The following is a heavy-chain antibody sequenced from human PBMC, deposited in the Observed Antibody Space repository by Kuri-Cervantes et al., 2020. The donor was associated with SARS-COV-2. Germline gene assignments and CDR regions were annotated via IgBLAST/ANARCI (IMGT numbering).Heavy chain of an antibody. CDR2: ISYDGSNK. J-gene: IGHJ3*02. CDR3: AKVSLPGGLRLPNDAFDI. Sequence: GESLKISCAASGFTFSSYGMHWVRQAPGKGLEWVAVISYDGSNKYYADSVKGRFTISRDNSKNTLYLQMNSLRAEDTAVYYCAKVSLPGGLRLPNDAFDIWGQGTMVTVSS. CDR1: GFTFSSYG. V-gene: IGHV3-30*18. D-gene: IGHD3-16*01.